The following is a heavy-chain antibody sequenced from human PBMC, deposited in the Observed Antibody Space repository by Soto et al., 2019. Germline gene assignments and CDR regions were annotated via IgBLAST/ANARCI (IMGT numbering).Heavy chain of an antibody. D-gene: IGHD3-22*01. Sequence: GGSLRLSCAASGFTFSSYAMSWVRQAPGKGLEWVSAISGSGGSTYYADSVKGRFTISRDNSKNTLYLQMNSLRAEDTAVYYWAKLYRVVHSGHYYDSSESTTHAFDIWGQGTMVTVSS. V-gene: IGHV3-23*01. CDR3: AKLYRVVHSGHYYDSSESTTHAFDI. J-gene: IGHJ3*02. CDR2: ISGSGGST. CDR1: GFTFSSYA.